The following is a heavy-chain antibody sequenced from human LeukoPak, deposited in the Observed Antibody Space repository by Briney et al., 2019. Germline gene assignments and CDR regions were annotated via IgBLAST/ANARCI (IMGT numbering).Heavy chain of an antibody. CDR3: ARESWSYGDYAMGGY. J-gene: IGHJ4*02. CDR2: ISSSGSTI. V-gene: IGHV3-48*03. Sequence: GGSLRLSCAASGFTFSSYEMNWVRQAPGKGLEWVSYISSSGSTIYYADSVRGRFTISRDNARNSLYLQMDSLRAEDTAVYYCARESWSYGDYAMGGYWGQGTLVTVSS. CDR1: GFTFSSYE. D-gene: IGHD4-17*01.